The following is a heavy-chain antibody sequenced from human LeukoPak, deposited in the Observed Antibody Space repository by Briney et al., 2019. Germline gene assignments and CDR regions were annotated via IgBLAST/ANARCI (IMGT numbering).Heavy chain of an antibody. D-gene: IGHD4-17*01. CDR2: VSHTGRT. CDR3: ASRDDSGPY. Sequence: PSATLSLTCVVSGGSIYSPNWWTWVRQPPGKGLEWIGEVSHTGRTNYHPSLQGRVTISLDESKNHFSLRVTSMTAADTAVYYCASRDDSGPYWGQGTLVTVSS. CDR1: GGSIYSPNW. V-gene: IGHV4/OR15-8*01. J-gene: IGHJ4*02.